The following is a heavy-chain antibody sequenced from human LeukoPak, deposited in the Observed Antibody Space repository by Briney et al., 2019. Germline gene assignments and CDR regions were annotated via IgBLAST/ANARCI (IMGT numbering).Heavy chain of an antibody. CDR3: ASNDIVTGLYSPGVH. CDR2: VIPVFRTT. J-gene: IGHJ4*02. CDR1: GGNFRNYA. V-gene: IGHV1-69*05. Sequence: ASVKVSCKASGGNFRNYAFSWVRQAPGQGLEWMGGVIPVFRTTNYARRFLGRVTISTDESTSTAYMELTSLRFEDTAVYYCASNDIVTGLYSPGVHWGQGTLVTVSS. D-gene: IGHD3-9*01.